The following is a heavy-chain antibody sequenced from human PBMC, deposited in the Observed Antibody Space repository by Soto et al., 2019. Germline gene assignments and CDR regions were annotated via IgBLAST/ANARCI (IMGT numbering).Heavy chain of an antibody. J-gene: IGHJ6*03. D-gene: IGHD2-15*01. CDR2: IYYSGST. CDR3: AGVVVAATGGDYYYYYYMDV. Sequence: QVQLQESGPGLVKPSETLSLTCTVSGGSISSYYWSWIRQPPGKGLEWIGYIYYSGSTNYNPSLKSRVTISVDTSKNQFSLKLSSVTAADTAVYYCAGVVVAATGGDYYYYYYMDVWGKGTTVTVSS. V-gene: IGHV4-59*08. CDR1: GGSISSYY.